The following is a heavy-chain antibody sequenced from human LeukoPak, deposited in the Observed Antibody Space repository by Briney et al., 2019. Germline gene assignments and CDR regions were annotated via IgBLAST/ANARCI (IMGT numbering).Heavy chain of an antibody. J-gene: IGHJ4*02. CDR3: ARIAVAGTHFDY. Sequence: PSETLSLTCTVSGGSISSGGYYWSWIRQHPGKGLEWIGYIYYSGSTYYNPSLKSRVTMSVDTSKNQFSLKLSSVTAADTAVYYCARIAVAGTHFDYWGQGTLVTVSS. CDR2: IYYSGST. V-gene: IGHV4-31*03. D-gene: IGHD6-13*01. CDR1: GGSISSGGYY.